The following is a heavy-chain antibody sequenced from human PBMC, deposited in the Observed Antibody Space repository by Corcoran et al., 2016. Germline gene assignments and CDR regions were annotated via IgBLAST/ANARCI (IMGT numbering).Heavy chain of an antibody. CDR2: ISAYNGNT. CDR1: GYTFTSYG. J-gene: IGHJ3*02. CDR3: AGGGGFDYDILTGYYTDAFDI. D-gene: IGHD3-9*01. Sequence: QVQLVQSGAEVKKPGASVKVSCKASGYTFTSYGISWVRQAPGQGLEWMGWISAYNGNTNYAQKLQGRVTMTTDTSTSTAYKELRSLRSDDTAVYYGAGGGGFDYDILTGYYTDAFDIWGQGTMVTVSS. V-gene: IGHV1-18*01.